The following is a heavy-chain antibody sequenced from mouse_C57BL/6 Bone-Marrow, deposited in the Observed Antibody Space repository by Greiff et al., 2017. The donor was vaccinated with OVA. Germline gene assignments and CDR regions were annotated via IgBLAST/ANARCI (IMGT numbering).Heavy chain of an antibody. V-gene: IGHV1-55*01. CDR2: IYPGSGST. Sequence: VQLQPPWAELVKPGASVKMSCKASGYTFTSYWITWVKQRPGQGLEWIGDIYPGSGSTNYNEKFKSKATLTVDTSSSTAYMQRSSLTSEDSAVYYCARTVVGPYVWGTGTTVTVSS. J-gene: IGHJ1*03. CDR3: ARTVVGPYV. D-gene: IGHD1-1*01. CDR1: GYTFTSYW.